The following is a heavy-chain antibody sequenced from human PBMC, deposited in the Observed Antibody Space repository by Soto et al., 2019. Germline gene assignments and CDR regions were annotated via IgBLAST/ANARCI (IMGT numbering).Heavy chain of an antibody. J-gene: IGHJ4*02. D-gene: IGHD1-1*01. CDR2: CGST. CDR3: AREGRMGTFDY. Sequence: CGSTKYNPSLKSRVTILEDTSKNQFSLKLNSVSAADTAVYYCAREGRMGTFDYWCQGALVTVSS. V-gene: IGHV4-59*01.